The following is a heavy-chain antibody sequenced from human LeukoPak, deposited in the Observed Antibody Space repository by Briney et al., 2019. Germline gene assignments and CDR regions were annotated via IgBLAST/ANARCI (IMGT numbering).Heavy chain of an antibody. CDR2: INHSGST. Sequence: SETLSLTCAVYGGSFSGYYWSWIRQPPGKGLEWIGEINHSGSTNYNPSLKSRVTISVDTSKNQFSLKLSSVTAADTAVYYCAREGGDDYGDKALPDYWGQGTLVTVSS. CDR1: GGSFSGYY. CDR3: AREGGDDYGDKALPDY. D-gene: IGHD4-17*01. V-gene: IGHV4-34*01. J-gene: IGHJ4*02.